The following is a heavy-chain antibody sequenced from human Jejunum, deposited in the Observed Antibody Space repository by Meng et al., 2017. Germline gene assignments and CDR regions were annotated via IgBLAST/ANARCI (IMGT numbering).Heavy chain of an antibody. J-gene: IGHJ4*02. CDR3: AKRVGTYSGSFDS. CDR2: SRGSGGGT. V-gene: IGHV3-23*01. Sequence: GESLKIPLAASGFTFRYYAMNLVRQAPGKGLELVSTSRGSGGGTYYADSVKGRFTLSRNDSNKTLYLQMNSLGAEDTAVYYCAKRVGTYSGSFDSWGQGTLVTVSS. CDR1: GFTFRYYA. D-gene: IGHD6-25*01.